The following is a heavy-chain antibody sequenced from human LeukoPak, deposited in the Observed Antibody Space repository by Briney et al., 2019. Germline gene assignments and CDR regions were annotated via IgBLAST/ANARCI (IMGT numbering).Heavy chain of an antibody. CDR3: ARGYSGYFYY. D-gene: IGHD5-12*01. Sequence: GGSLRLSCAASGFTFSDYAMHWVRQAPGKGLEWVAAISYDGSNKFYGDSVKGRFTISRDNSKNTLYLQMNSLRAEDTAVYYCARGYSGYFYYWGQGTLVTVSS. J-gene: IGHJ4*02. CDR2: ISYDGSNK. CDR1: GFTFSDYA. V-gene: IGHV3-30*04.